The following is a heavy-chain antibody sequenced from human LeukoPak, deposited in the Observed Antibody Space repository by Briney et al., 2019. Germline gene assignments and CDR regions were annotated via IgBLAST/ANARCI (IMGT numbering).Heavy chain of an antibody. V-gene: IGHV4-38-2*02. Sequence: SETLSLTCSVSGGSITSYYWSWVRQPPGKGLEWIGSIYHSGSTYYNPSLKSRVTISVDTSKNQFSLKLSSVTAADTAVYYCARDPNTGDAFDIWGQGTMVTVSS. J-gene: IGHJ3*02. CDR3: ARDPNTGDAFDI. CDR2: IYHSGST. CDR1: GGSITSYY. D-gene: IGHD1-14*01.